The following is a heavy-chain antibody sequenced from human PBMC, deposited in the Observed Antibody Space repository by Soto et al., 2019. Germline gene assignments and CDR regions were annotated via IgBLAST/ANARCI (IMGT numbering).Heavy chain of an antibody. V-gene: IGHV3-33*01. CDR2: IWYDGSNK. D-gene: IGHD3-22*01. Sequence: GGSLRLSCAASGFPFSSYGMHWVRQAPGKGLEWVAVIWYDGSNKYYADSVKGRFTISRDNSKNTLYLQMNSLRAEDTAVYYCARALYDSSGYYYAFDIWGQGTMVTVSS. J-gene: IGHJ3*02. CDR1: GFPFSSYG. CDR3: ARALYDSSGYYYAFDI.